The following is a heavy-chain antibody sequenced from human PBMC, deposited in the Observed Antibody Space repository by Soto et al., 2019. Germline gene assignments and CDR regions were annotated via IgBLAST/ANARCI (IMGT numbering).Heavy chain of an antibody. CDR1: GGTFGSYA. J-gene: IGHJ6*02. V-gene: IGHV1-69*05. Sequence: SVKVSCKASGGTFGSYASRWVRQAPGQGLEWMGGIIPIFGTASYAQKFQGRVTMTRDTSTSTVYMELSSLRSEDTAVYYCARDRAPGWAYYYGMDVWGQGTTLTVSS. CDR2: IIPIFGTA. D-gene: IGHD1-26*01. CDR3: ARDRAPGWAYYYGMDV.